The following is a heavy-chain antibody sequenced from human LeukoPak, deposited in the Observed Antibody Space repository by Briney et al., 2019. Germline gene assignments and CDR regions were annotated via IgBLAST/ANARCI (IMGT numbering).Heavy chain of an antibody. J-gene: IGHJ4*02. V-gene: IGHV3-30-3*01. CDR3: ARGGPHYESSVGGLDY. D-gene: IGHD3-22*01. CDR2: ISYDGGKK. Sequence: PGRSLRLSCAASGFAFSTYSMHWVRQAPGKGLEWVAVISYDGGKKYYADSVRGRFTISSDNSKNTLFLQMNSLRPEDTAVYYCARGGPHYESSVGGLDYWGQGTLVTVSS. CDR1: GFAFSTYS.